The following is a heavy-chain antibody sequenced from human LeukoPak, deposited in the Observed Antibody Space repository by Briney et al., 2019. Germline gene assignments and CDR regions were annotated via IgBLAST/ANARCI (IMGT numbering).Heavy chain of an antibody. J-gene: IGHJ3*02. CDR2: IQHDGSNK. V-gene: IGHV3-30*02. CDR3: AKDIGRRLLWLPDAFDI. D-gene: IGHD3-10*01. Sequence: GGSLRLSCAASGFTFSSYGMHWVRQAPGKGLEWVAFIQHDGSNKYYADSVKGRFTISRDNSKNTLYLQMNSLRAEDTALYYCAKDIGRRLLWLPDAFDIWGQGTMVTVSS. CDR1: GFTFSSYG.